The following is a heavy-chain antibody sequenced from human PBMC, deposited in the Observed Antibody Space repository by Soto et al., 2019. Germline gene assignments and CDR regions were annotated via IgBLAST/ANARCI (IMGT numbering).Heavy chain of an antibody. CDR1: GFPFSSYA. V-gene: IGHV3-30*03. Sequence: PGGSLRLSCAASGFPFSSYAMHWVRQAPGKGLEWVVVTGYKCRGRNEYYADSVKGRFTVSRDNAKNTLYLQMSSLRTEDTAIYYCATMSGYRYYFDYWGQGTLVTVSS. CDR2: TGYKCRGRNE. J-gene: IGHJ4*02. CDR3: ATMSGYRYYFDY. D-gene: IGHD5-18*01.